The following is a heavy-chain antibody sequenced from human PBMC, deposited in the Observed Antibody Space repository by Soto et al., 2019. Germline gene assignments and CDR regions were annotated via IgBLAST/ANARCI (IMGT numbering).Heavy chain of an antibody. CDR2: ISGSGGST. J-gene: IGHJ6*02. D-gene: IGHD1-1*01. CDR1: GFTFSSYA. CDR3: AKGQGGTNYYYGMDV. Sequence: GGSLRLSCAASGFTFSSYAMSWVRQAPGKGLEWVSAISGSGGSTYYADSVKGRFTISRDNSKNTLYLQMNSLRAEDTAVYYCAKGQGGTNYYYGMDVWGQGTTVTVSS. V-gene: IGHV3-23*01.